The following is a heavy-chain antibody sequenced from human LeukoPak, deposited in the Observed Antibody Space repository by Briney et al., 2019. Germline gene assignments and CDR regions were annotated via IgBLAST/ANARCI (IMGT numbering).Heavy chain of an antibody. J-gene: IGHJ6*04. CDR1: GFTFDDYA. V-gene: IGHV3-9*01. D-gene: IGHD1-1*01. Sequence: GRSLRLSCAASGFTFDDYAMHWVRQAPGKGLEWVSGISWNSGSIGYADSVKGRFTISKDNSKNTLYLQMNSLRAEDTAVYYCAKDGRTGTTGMDVWGKGTTVTVSS. CDR3: AKDGRTGTTGMDV. CDR2: ISWNSGSI.